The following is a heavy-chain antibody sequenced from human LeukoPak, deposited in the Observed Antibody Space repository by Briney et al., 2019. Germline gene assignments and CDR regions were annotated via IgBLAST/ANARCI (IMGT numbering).Heavy chain of an antibody. V-gene: IGHV3-30*04. J-gene: IGHJ4*02. CDR3: ASSLNDMTGPDY. CDR2: ISYDGSDR. CDR1: GFPFSSFA. Sequence: GRSLRLSCAASGFPFSSFAMHWVRQASGKGLEWVAVISYDGSDRYYADSVRGRFTISRDNSKNTLYLHMNSLRAEDTAVYYCASSLNDMTGPDYWGQGTLVTVSS. D-gene: IGHD3-9*01.